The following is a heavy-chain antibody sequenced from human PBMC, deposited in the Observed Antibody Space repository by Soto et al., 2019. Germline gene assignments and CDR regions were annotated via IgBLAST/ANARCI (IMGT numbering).Heavy chain of an antibody. D-gene: IGHD4-17*01. Sequence: EVQLVETGGGLIQPGGSLRLSCAAAGFTVSSHYMTWVRQTPGKGLEWVSIIYASDSTFYADSVKGRFTISRDNSKNTVYLHLNSLRAEDTAMYYCATPVTRLIAFDLWGQGTMVTVSS. CDR2: IYASDST. CDR1: GFTVSSHY. J-gene: IGHJ3*01. CDR3: ATPVTRLIAFDL. V-gene: IGHV3-53*02.